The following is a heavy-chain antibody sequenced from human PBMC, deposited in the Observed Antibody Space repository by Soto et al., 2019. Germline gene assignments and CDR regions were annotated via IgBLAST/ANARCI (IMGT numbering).Heavy chain of an antibody. CDR2: INPSGGRT. J-gene: IGHJ4*02. D-gene: IGHD3-22*01. Sequence: ASVKVSCKASGNSFTTYYMHWLRQAPGQGLEWMGIINPSGGRTTYAQKFQGRVTMTRDPSTSTFHMELSSLTSEDTAVYYCAGLYHYDSSGYYDYWGQGTLVTVSS. CDR3: AGLYHYDSSGYYDY. CDR1: GNSFTTYY. V-gene: IGHV1-46*01.